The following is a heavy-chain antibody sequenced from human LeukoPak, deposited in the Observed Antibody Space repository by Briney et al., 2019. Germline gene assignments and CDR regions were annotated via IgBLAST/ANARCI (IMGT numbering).Heavy chain of an antibody. CDR1: GFTFSTYA. CDR2: ITDSGFGT. V-gene: IGHV3-23*01. J-gene: IGHJ4*02. Sequence: GGSLRLSCAASGFTFSTYAMSWVRQAPGKRLEYVSSITDSGFGTYYADSVKGRFTISRDNSKNTLYLQMNSLGAEDSATYYCARIASSTWKNFDYWAQGTLVTVSS. CDR3: ARIASSTWKNFDY. D-gene: IGHD6-13*01.